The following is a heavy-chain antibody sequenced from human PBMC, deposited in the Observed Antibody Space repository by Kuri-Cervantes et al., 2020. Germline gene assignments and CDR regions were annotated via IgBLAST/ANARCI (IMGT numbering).Heavy chain of an antibody. V-gene: IGHV3-21*01. CDR2: ISSSSSYI. J-gene: IGHJ6*02. D-gene: IGHD4-17*01. CDR1: GFTFSSYS. CDR3: ARDGIYGDYYYYGMDV. Sequence: GESLKISCAASGFTFSSYSMNWVRQAPGKGLEWVSSISSSSSYIYYADSVKGRFTISRDNAKNSLYLQMNSLRAEDTAVYHCARDGIYGDYYYYGMDVWGQGTTVTVSS.